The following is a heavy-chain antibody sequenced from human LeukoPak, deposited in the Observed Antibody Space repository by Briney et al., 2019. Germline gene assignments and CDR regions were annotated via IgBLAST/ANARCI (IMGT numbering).Heavy chain of an antibody. CDR1: GFTFYDYA. CDR2: ISWNSGSI. D-gene: IGHD5-18*01. V-gene: IGHV3-9*01. CDR3: AKQGRVDTAMAFFDY. J-gene: IGHJ4*02. Sequence: GRSLRLSCAASGFTFYDYAMHWVRQAPGKGLEWVSGISWNSGSIDYADSVKGRFTISRDNAKNSLYLQMNSLRAEDTALYYCAKQGRVDTAMAFFDYWGQGTLVTVSS.